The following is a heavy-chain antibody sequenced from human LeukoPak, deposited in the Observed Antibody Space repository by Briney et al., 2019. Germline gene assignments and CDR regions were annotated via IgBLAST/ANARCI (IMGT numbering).Heavy chain of an antibody. J-gene: IGHJ4*02. CDR1: GGSISSGSYY. CDR3: ARSRYDSSGYYHSTFDY. Sequence: PSETLSLTCTVSGGSISSGSYYWSWIRQPAGKGLEWIGRIYTSGSTNYNPSLKSRVTISVDTSKNQFSLKLSSVTAADTAVYYCARSRYDSSGYYHSTFDYWGQGTLVTVSS. V-gene: IGHV4-61*02. CDR2: IYTSGST. D-gene: IGHD3-22*01.